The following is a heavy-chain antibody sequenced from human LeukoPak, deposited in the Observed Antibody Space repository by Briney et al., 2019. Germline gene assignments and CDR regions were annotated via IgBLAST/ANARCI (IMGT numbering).Heavy chain of an antibody. CDR1: GYTFSDYY. CDR3: ARDLGIAAAGTDY. J-gene: IGHJ4*02. D-gene: IGHD6-13*01. CDR2: ISSSSSYT. V-gene: IGHV3-11*05. Sequence: GGSLRLSCAASGYTFSDYYMSWIRQAPGKGLEWVSYISSSSSYTNYADSVKGRFTISRDNAKNSLYLQMNSLRAEDTAVYYCARDLGIAAAGTDYWGQGTLVTVSS.